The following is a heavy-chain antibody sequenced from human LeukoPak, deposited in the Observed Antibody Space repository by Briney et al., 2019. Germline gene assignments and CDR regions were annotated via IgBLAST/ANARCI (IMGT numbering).Heavy chain of an antibody. V-gene: IGHV1-18*01. D-gene: IGHD2-21*02. CDR2: ISAYNGNT. CDR3: ARKTDYCGGDCYQDY. J-gene: IGHJ4*02. CDR1: GYTFTSYD. Sequence: ASVKVSCKASGYTFTSYDINWVRQAPGQGLEWMGWISAYNGNTNYAQKLQGRVTMTTDTSTSTAYVELRSLRSDDTAVYYCARKTDYCGGDCYQDYWGQGTLVTVSS.